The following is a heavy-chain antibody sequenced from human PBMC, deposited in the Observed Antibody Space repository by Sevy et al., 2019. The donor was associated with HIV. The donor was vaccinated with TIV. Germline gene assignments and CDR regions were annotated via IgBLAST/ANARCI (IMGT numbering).Heavy chain of an antibody. D-gene: IGHD3-22*01. Sequence: GSLRLSCVASGFTFNTYAMSWVRQAPGKGLEWVSAIRGSGSSTYYAAAVQGRFTISRDNSKNTLYYCAKEAPGYNYDTSGSFDYWGQGTLVTVSS. J-gene: IGHJ4*02. CDR1: GFTFNTYA. V-gene: IGHV3-23*01. CDR3: FDY. CDR2: IRGSGSST.